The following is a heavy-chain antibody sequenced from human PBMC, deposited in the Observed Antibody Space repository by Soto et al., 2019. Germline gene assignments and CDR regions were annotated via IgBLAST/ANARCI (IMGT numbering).Heavy chain of an antibody. D-gene: IGHD4-17*01. CDR1: GFTFSSYG. CDR2: ISYDGSNK. CDR3: AKTGDYGGNSVGSNWFDH. J-gene: IGHJ5*02. Sequence: QVQLVESGGGVVQPGRSLRLSCAASGFTFSSYGMHWVRQAPGKGLEWVAVISYDGSNKYYADSVKGRFTISRDNSKNTLDLQMNSLRAEDTAVYYCAKTGDYGGNSVGSNWFDHWGQGTLVTFSS. V-gene: IGHV3-30*18.